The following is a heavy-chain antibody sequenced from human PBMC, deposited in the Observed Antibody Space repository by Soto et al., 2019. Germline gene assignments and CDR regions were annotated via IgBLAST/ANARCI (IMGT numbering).Heavy chain of an antibody. CDR3: AKPPHYGDYNWFDP. Sequence: QVQLVESGGGVVQPGRSLRLSCAASGFTFSSYGMHWVRQAPGKGLEWVAVISYDGSNKYYADSVKGRFTISRDNSKNTLYLQMNSLRAEDTAVYYCAKPPHYGDYNWFDPWGQGTLVTVSS. J-gene: IGHJ5*02. CDR2: ISYDGSNK. CDR1: GFTFSSYG. D-gene: IGHD4-17*01. V-gene: IGHV3-30*18.